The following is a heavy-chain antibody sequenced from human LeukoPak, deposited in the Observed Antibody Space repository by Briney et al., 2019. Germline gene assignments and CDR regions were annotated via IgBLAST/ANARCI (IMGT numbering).Heavy chain of an antibody. D-gene: IGHD4-17*01. CDR2: ISYDGSNK. J-gene: IGHJ6*04. CDR1: GFTFSSYG. CDR3: AKDVRLRHLGMDV. V-gene: IGHV3-30*18. Sequence: HPGGSLRLSCAASGFTFSSYGMHWVRQAPGKGLEWVAVISYDGSNKYYADSVKGRFTISRDNSKNTLYLQMNSLRAEDTAVYYCAKDVRLRHLGMDVWGKGTTVTVSS.